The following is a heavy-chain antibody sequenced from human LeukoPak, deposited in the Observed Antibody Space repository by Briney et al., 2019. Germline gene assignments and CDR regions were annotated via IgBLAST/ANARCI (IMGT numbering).Heavy chain of an antibody. Sequence: SETLSLTCAVSGGSISSSNWWSWVRQPPGKGLEWIGEIYHSGSTNYNPSLKSRVTISVDKSKNQFSLKLRFVTAADTAVYYCARTYSSGAFDIWGQGTMVTVSS. V-gene: IGHV4-4*02. D-gene: IGHD6-25*01. CDR1: GGSISSSNW. J-gene: IGHJ3*02. CDR2: IYHSGST. CDR3: ARTYSSGAFDI.